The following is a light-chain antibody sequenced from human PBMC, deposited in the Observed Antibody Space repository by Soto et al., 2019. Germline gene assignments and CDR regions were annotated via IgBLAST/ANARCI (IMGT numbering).Light chain of an antibody. V-gene: IGLV2-14*01. Sequence: QSALTQPASVSGSPGQSITISCTGTSSDVGSYDYLSWYQQHPGKAPKLMIYEVSNRPSGVSNRFSGSKSGNTASLTISGLQAEDEADYYCSSYTSSSTLVFGGGTKLTVL. J-gene: IGLJ3*02. CDR2: EVS. CDR1: SSDVGSYDY. CDR3: SSYTSSSTLV.